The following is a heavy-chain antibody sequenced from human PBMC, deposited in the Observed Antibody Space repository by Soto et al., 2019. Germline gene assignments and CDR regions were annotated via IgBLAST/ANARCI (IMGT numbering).Heavy chain of an antibody. D-gene: IGHD3-3*01. CDR3: ARVSGPYYYGLDV. V-gene: IGHV4-30-4*01. CDR2: TYYSGTT. CDR1: GVSISNSDYW. J-gene: IGHJ6*02. Sequence: QVQLQESGPGLVKPSQTLSLTCTVSGVSISNSDYWWSWSRQSPGKGLEWIGNTYYSGTTNYNPSLKSRVTISLDTSKNPFSLKMRSANAADTAVYYCARVSGPYYYGLDVWGQGTTVTVSS.